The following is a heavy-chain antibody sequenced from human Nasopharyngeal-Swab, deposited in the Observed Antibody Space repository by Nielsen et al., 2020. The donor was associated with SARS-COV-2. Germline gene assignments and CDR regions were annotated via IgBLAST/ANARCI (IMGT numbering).Heavy chain of an antibody. CDR2: IKQDGSEK. V-gene: IGHV3-7*01. D-gene: IGHD3-22*01. J-gene: IGHJ4*02. CDR3: ARVPGGYDSSGYYFDQ. Sequence: VRQAPGKGLERVASIKQDGSEKYYVDSVKGRFTISRDNAKNSLHLQMNSLRVEDTAVYYRARVPGGYDSSGYYFDQRGQGTLVTVSS.